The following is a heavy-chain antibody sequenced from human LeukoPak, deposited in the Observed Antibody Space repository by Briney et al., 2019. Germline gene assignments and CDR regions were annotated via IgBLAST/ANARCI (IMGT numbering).Heavy chain of an antibody. CDR2: IIHSGST. Sequence: SETLSLTCAVYGGSFTGNYWRWIRQPPGQGLEWIGEIIHSGSTYYNPSLKSRVTISVDTSKNQFSLKLSSVTAADTAVYYCARGVFQPVLRYFDWLMDVWGQGTTVTVSS. J-gene: IGHJ6*02. D-gene: IGHD3-9*01. CDR3: ARGVFQPVLRYFDWLMDV. CDR1: GGSFTGNY. V-gene: IGHV4-34*01.